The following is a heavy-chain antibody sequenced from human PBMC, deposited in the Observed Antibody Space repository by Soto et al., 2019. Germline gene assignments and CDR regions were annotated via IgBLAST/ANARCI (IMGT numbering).Heavy chain of an antibody. CDR3: ARHEGYCSGGSCYKVSSAFDI. CDR1: GGSISSSSYY. D-gene: IGHD2-15*01. CDR2: IYYSGST. V-gene: IGHV4-39*01. J-gene: IGHJ3*02. Sequence: SETLSLTCTVSGGSISSSSYYWGWIRQPPGKGLEWIGSIYYSGSTYYNPSLKSRVTISVDTSKNQFSLKLSSVTAADTAVYYCARHEGYCSGGSCYKVSSAFDIWGQGTMVTVSS.